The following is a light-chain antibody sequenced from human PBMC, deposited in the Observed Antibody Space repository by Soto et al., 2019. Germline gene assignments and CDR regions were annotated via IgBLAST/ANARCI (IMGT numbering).Light chain of an antibody. J-gene: IGLJ2*01. CDR3: QSYDSSPPV. V-gene: IGLV1-40*01. CDR1: SSNIGAGYD. Sequence: QSVLTQPPSVSGAPGQRVTISCTGSSSNIGAGYDVHWYQQLPGTAPKLLIYGNSNRPSGVPDRFSGSKSGTSASLAITGLQAEDEADYYCQSYDSSPPVFGGGTKVTVL. CDR2: GNS.